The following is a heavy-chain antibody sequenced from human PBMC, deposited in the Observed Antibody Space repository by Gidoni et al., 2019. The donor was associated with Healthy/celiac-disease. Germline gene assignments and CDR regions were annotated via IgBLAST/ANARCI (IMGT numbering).Heavy chain of an antibody. CDR3: ARALDYDSSGYYSPFDY. CDR1: GGTFSSYA. J-gene: IGHJ4*02. Sequence: QVQLVQSGAEVKQPGSSVKVYCKASGGTFSSYAISWVRQAPGQGLEWMGGIIPIFGTANYAQKFQGRVTITADKSTSTAYMELSSLRSEDTAVYYCARALDYDSSGYYSPFDYWGQGTLVTVSS. CDR2: IIPIFGTA. D-gene: IGHD3-22*01. V-gene: IGHV1-69*06.